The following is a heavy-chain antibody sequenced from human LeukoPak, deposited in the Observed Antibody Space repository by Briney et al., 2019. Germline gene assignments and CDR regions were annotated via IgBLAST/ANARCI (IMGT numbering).Heavy chain of an antibody. D-gene: IGHD5-12*01. CDR2: IWYDGSNK. J-gene: IGHJ6*02. Sequence: GGSLRLSCAASGFTFSSYSMNWVRQAPGKGLEWVAIIWYDGSNKYYADSVKGRFTISRDNSKNTLYLQMSSLRTEDTAVYFCARDSGYDLVYGMDVWGQGTTVTVSS. V-gene: IGHV3-33*08. CDR3: ARDSGYDLVYGMDV. CDR1: GFTFSSYS.